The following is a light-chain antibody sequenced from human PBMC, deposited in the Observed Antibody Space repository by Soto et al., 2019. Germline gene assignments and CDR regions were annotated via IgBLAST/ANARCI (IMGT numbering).Light chain of an antibody. CDR1: QGISSY. V-gene: IGKV1-9*01. J-gene: IGKJ2*01. Sequence: DLQLTQSPSFLSASVGDTVTITCRASQGISSYLAWYQQKPGKAPKLLIYAASTLQSGVPSRFSGSGSGTEFTLTISSLQPEDFATYYCQQLNSYPPMYTFGQGTKLEIK. CDR2: AAS. CDR3: QQLNSYPPMYT.